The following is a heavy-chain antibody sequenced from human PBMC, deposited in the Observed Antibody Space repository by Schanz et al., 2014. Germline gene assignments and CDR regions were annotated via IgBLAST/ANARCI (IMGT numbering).Heavy chain of an antibody. V-gene: IGHV3-48*01. D-gene: IGHD3-10*01. J-gene: IGHJ6*02. CDR1: GFAFSSYS. CDR3: ARVRRRIATPSSPWFRDCYYYAMDL. CDR2: ISSSGTTR. Sequence: QPGGSLRLSCTASGFAFSSYSMNWVRQAPGKGLEWVSYISSSGTTRYYADSVKGRFTISRDNSKNTLYLQMNSLGAEDTSVYFCARVRRRIATPSSPWFRDCYYYAMDLWGQGPTVTVSS.